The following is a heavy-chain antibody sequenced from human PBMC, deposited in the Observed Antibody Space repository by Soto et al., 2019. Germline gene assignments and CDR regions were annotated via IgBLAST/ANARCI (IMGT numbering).Heavy chain of an antibody. J-gene: IGHJ4*02. CDR1: GGSISSGDYY. V-gene: IGHV4-30-4*01. CDR3: ARDRYSNYDPHYFDY. CDR2: IYYSGST. D-gene: IGHD4-4*01. Sequence: SETLSLTCTVSGGSISSGDYYWSWIRQPPGKGLEWIGYIYYSGSTYYNPSLKSRVTISVDTSKNQFSLKLSSVTAADTAVYYCARDRYSNYDPHYFDYWGQGTLVTVSS.